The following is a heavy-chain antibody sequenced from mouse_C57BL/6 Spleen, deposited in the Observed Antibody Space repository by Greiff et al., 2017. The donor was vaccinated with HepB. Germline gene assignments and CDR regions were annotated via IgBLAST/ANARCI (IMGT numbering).Heavy chain of an antibody. CDR1: GYTFTDYE. V-gene: IGHV1-15*01. D-gene: IGHD1-1*01. CDR2: IDPETGGT. Sequence: QVQLQQSGAELVRPGASVTLSCKASGYTFTDYEMHWVKQTPVHGLEWIGAIDPETGGTAYNQKFKGKAILTADKSSSKAYMELRSLTSEDSAVYYCTREGGYYSGSSHWYFDVWGTGTTVTVSS. J-gene: IGHJ1*03. CDR3: TREGGYYSGSSHWYFDV.